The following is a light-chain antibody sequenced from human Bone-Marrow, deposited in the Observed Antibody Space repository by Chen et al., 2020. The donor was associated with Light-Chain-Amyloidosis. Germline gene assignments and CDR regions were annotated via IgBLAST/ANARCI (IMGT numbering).Light chain of an antibody. CDR1: QTISSNY. CDR3: QQYGTSPLT. CDR2: GSS. J-gene: IGKJ4*01. V-gene: IGKV3-20*01. Sequence: EIVLTQSPGTLSLSPGEGANHSCRASQTISSNYLTCYQQKFGQAPRLLIYGSSSRATGIPDRFTGSGSGTDFTLTINRLEPEDFAMYYCQQYGTSPLTFGGGTKVEIK.